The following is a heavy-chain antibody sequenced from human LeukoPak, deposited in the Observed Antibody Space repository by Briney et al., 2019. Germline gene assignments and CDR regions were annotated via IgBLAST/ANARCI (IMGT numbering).Heavy chain of an antibody. Sequence: SETLSLTCTVSGDSISSSSHYWGWLRHPPGKGLEWIAIISYGGGAFYNPSLKSRVAISVDTSKKQLSLALTSVTAADTAAYYFARRYCSGGICYYFDSWGQGTLVTVSS. CDR1: GDSISSSSHY. CDR2: ISYGGGA. J-gene: IGHJ4*02. V-gene: IGHV4-39*01. CDR3: ARRYCSGGICYYFDS. D-gene: IGHD2-8*02.